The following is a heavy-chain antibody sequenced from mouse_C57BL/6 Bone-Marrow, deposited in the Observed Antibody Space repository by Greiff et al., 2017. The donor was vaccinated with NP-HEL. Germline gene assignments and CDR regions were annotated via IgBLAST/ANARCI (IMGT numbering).Heavy chain of an antibody. Sequence: VPLQQSGAELMKPGASVKLSCKATGYTFTGYWIEWVKQRPGHGLEWIGEILPGSGSTNYNEKFKGNATFTADTSSNTAYMHLSSLTTEDSAIYYCARRRGTVEDYWGQGTTLTVSS. CDR1: GYTFTGYW. V-gene: IGHV1-9*01. CDR2: ILPGSGST. D-gene: IGHD1-1*01. CDR3: ARRRGTVEDY. J-gene: IGHJ2*01.